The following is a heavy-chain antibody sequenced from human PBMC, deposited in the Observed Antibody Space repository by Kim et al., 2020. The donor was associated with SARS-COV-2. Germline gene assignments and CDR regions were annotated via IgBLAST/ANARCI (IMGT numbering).Heavy chain of an antibody. V-gene: IGHV3-7*03. Sequence: GGSLRLSCAASGFTFSAYWMIWVRQAPGKGLEGVANIKQDGSENNYVDSVKGRFTISRDNAKNSLYLHMNNLSVEDTTVYYCARALLSSEGYCGPGVLVT. CDR1: GFTFSAYW. CDR3: ARALLSSEGY. D-gene: IGHD3-10*01. CDR2: IKQDGSEN. J-gene: IGHJ4*02.